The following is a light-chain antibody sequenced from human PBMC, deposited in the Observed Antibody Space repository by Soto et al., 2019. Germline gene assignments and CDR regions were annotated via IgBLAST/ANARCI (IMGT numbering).Light chain of an antibody. J-gene: IGKJ5*01. Sequence: DVQMTQSPSSVSASVGDRVTITCRASHDIRTGLAWYQQKPGKAPKILIYGASSLQSGVPSRFSGSGSGTYFTLTISSLQPEDFATYYCQHATCFPITVGQGTRLEIK. CDR2: GAS. CDR1: HDIRTG. V-gene: IGKV1-12*01. CDR3: QHATCFPIT.